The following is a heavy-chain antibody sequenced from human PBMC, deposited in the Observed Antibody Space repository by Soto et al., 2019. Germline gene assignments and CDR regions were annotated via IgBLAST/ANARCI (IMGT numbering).Heavy chain of an antibody. V-gene: IGHV1-18*01. Sequence: GASVKVSCKASGYTFTSYGISWVRQAPGQGLDWMGWISAYNGNTNYAQKLQGRVTMTTDTSTSTAYMELRSLRSDDTAVYYCARDGTNASLHYYYYYGMDVWGQGTTVTVSS. J-gene: IGHJ6*02. D-gene: IGHD1-1*01. CDR3: ARDGTNASLHYYYYYGMDV. CDR1: GYTFTSYG. CDR2: ISAYNGNT.